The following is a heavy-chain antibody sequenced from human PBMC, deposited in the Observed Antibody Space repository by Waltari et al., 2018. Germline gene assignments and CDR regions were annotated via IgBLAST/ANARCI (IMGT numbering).Heavy chain of an antibody. J-gene: IGHJ4*02. CDR2: IYYRGPA. D-gene: IGHD1-26*01. CDR3: AKQRLGGSYSEF. Sequence: QLQLQESGPRLVKPSETLSLTCTVSGDSISDSGSFYWGWIRQPPGRRLEWIGSIYYRGPAYYNLALKGRATISVDTSNNQFSLKLTSVTVADTAVYFCAKQRLGGSYSEFWGQGALVIVSS. V-gene: IGHV4-39*01. CDR1: GDSISDSGSFY.